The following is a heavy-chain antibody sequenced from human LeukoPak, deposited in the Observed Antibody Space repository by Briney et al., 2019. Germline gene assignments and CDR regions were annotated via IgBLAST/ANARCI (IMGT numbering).Heavy chain of an antibody. J-gene: IGHJ2*01. CDR2: IYHSGST. D-gene: IGHD6-6*01. CDR1: GGSISSGGYY. CDR3: ARDSVAARPPASYWYFDL. Sequence: SQTLSLTCTVSGGSISSGGYYWSWIRQPPGKGLEWIGYIYHSGSTYYNPSLKSRVTISVDRSKNQFSLKLSSVTAADTAVYYCARDSVAARPPASYWYFDLWGRGTLVTVSS. V-gene: IGHV4-30-2*01.